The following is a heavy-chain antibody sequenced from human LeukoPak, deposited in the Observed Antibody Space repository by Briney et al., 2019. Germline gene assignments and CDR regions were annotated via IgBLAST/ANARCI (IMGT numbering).Heavy chain of an antibody. CDR2: INTNTGNP. J-gene: IGHJ4*02. V-gene: IGHV7-4-1*02. Sequence: GASVKVSCKASGYTFSDYIINWVRQAPGQGLEWMGWINTNTGNPTYAQGFTGRFVFSLDTSVSTAYLQISSLKAEDTAVYYCARDVDYYGSGCIDYWGQGTLVAVSS. CDR3: ARDVDYYGSGCIDY. D-gene: IGHD3-10*01. CDR1: GYTFSDYI.